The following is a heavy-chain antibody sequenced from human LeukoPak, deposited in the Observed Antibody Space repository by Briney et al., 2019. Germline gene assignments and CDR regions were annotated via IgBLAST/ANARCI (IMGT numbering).Heavy chain of an antibody. D-gene: IGHD3-22*01. V-gene: IGHV4-61*02. CDR1: GDSISSGDYY. CDR3: ARGPYSYDSSGAFDI. J-gene: IGHJ3*02. Sequence: SETLYLTCTVSGDSISSGDYYWSWIRQPAGKGLEWIGRISSSGSTNYNPSLKSRVTISVDTSKNQFSLKLSSVTAADTAVYFCARGPYSYDSSGAFDIWGQGTMVTVSS. CDR2: ISSSGST.